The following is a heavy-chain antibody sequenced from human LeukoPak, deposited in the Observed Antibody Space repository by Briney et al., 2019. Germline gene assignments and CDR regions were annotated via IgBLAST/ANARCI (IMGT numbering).Heavy chain of an antibody. CDR2: IYSGGRT. CDR3: TRDPYGGNSW. V-gene: IGHV3-66*01. Sequence: GGSLRLSCAASRFTVSTNYMSWVRQAPGKGLEWVSIIYSGGRTHYADSVKGRFTISTDNSKNTLYLQMNSLRAEDTAVYYCTRDPYGGNSWWGQGPLVTVS. D-gene: IGHD4-23*01. J-gene: IGHJ1*01. CDR1: RFTVSTNY.